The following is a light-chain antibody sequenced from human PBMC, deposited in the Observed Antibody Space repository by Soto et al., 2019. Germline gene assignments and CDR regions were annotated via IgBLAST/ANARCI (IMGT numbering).Light chain of an antibody. CDR3: MQSTQLPPT. V-gene: IGKV2D-29*02. Sequence: VMTQSPLSLSVTPGQPASISCKSSQSLLHITGETFLFWYLQKPGQSPQLLIYEVSTRVSGVPDIFSGSGAGTDFTLEISRVETDDVVIYYCMQSTQLPPTFGQGTRLGIE. J-gene: IGKJ5*01. CDR1: QSLLHITGETF. CDR2: EVS.